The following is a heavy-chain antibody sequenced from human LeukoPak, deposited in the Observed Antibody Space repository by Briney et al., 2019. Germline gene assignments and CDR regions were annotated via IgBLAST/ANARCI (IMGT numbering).Heavy chain of an antibody. V-gene: IGHV1-24*01. Sequence: GASVKVSCKVSGYTLTELSMHWVRQAPGKGLEWMGGFDPEDGETIYAQKFQGRVTMTEDTSTDTAYMELNSLRAEDTAVYYCAKNIVVPGSQSMGFDYWGQGTPVTVSS. CDR2: FDPEDGET. CDR1: GYTLTELS. D-gene: IGHD2-2*01. CDR3: AKNIVVPGSQSMGFDY. J-gene: IGHJ4*02.